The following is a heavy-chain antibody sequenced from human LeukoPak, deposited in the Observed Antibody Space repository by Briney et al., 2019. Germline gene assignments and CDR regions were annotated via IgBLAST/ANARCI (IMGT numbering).Heavy chain of an antibody. J-gene: IGHJ3*01. V-gene: IGHV3-48*01. CDR2: ISSSSTTI. D-gene: IGHD2-15*01. CDR1: GFTFSSYS. CDR3: ARGFCSGGTCYRITGTFDV. Sequence: GGSLRLSCAVSGFTFSSYSFNWVRQAPGKGLEWVSYISSSSTTIYYADFVKGRFSISRDNAKNSLYLQMNSLRAEDTAVYYCARGFCSGGTCYRITGTFDVWGHGTMVSVSS.